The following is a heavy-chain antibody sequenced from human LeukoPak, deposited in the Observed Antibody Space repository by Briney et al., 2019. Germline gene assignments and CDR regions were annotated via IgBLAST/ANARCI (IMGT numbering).Heavy chain of an antibody. V-gene: IGHV3-7*03. CDR3: AKGLRATFRYYFDY. D-gene: IGHD5-12*01. CDR1: GFTFGSYA. Sequence: PGGSLRLSCAASGFTFGSYAMSWVRQAPGWGLEWVANIKQDGSEKYYVDSVKGRFTISRDNSKNTLYLQMNSLRAEDTAVYYCAKGLRATFRYYFDYWGQGTLVTVSS. J-gene: IGHJ4*02. CDR2: IKQDGSEK.